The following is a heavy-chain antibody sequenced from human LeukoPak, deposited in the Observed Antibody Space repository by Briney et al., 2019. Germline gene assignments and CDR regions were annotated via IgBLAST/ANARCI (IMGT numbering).Heavy chain of an antibody. J-gene: IGHJ4*02. CDR1: GDSISSGHYS. Sequence: SETLSLTCTVSGDSISSGHYSWSWLRQPPGKGLEWIGYIYYSGESYYSPSLKSRVSISRDTSKQFSLRLTSVTAADTAVYFCARVGFYDFRFDFWGQGTLATVSS. CDR2: IYYSGES. V-gene: IGHV4-30-4*01. D-gene: IGHD3-3*01. CDR3: ARVGFYDFRFDF.